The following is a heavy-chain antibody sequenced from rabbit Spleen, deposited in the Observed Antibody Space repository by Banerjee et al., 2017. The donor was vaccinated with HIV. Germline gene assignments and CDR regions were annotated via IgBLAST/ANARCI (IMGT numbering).Heavy chain of an antibody. V-gene: IGHV1S45*01. CDR3: TSSYGYSTGGHALGL. J-gene: IGHJ3*01. CDR2: IYVGSSGST. Sequence: QEQLEESGGDLVKPGASLTLTCTASGFSFSDYSLLCWVRQAPGKGLEWIACIYVGSSGSTYYASWAKGRFTISKTSSTTVTVQMTSLTAADTATYFCTSSYGYSTGGHALGLWGQGTLVTVS. D-gene: IGHD6-1*01. CDR1: GFSFSDYSL.